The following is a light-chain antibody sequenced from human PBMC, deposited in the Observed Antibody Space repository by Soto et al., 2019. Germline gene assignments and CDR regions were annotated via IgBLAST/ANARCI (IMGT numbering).Light chain of an antibody. J-gene: IGLJ1*01. CDR1: NSNIASNT. CDR3: AAWDDTLNRYV. Sequence: QSVLTQPPSASETPGQTVSISCSGSNSNIASNTVNWYQQLPGTAPKLLIYYNNQRPSGVPDRFSGSKSGTSASLAISGLQSEDESDYYCAAWDDTLNRYVFGTGTKLTVL. CDR2: YNN. V-gene: IGLV1-44*01.